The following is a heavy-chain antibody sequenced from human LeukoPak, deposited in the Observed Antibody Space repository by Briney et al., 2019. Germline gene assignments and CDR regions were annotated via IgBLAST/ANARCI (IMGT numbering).Heavy chain of an antibody. CDR3: ARDGTTGVAGDY. V-gene: IGHV1-2*02. D-gene: IGHD6-19*01. CDR2: ITLNSGGT. J-gene: IGHJ4*02. CDR1: GYTFTGYY. Sequence: GASVKVSCKASGYTFTGYYMSWVRQAPGQGLEWMGLITLNSGGTNYSQKFQGRVTMTRDTSISTAYMELSRLRSDDTAVYYCARDGTTGVAGDYWGQGTLVTVSS.